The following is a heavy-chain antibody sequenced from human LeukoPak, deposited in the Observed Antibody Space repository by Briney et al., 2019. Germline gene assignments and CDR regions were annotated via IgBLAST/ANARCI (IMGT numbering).Heavy chain of an antibody. CDR2: MNPNSGNT. J-gene: IGHJ6*03. D-gene: IGHD3-10*01. CDR3: AIRYGSGEKYYYYYYMDV. V-gene: IGHV1-8*01. CDR1: GYTFTSYD. Sequence: ASVRVSCKASGYTFTSYDINWVRQATGQGLEWMGWMNPNSGNTGYAQKFQGRVTMTRNTSISTAYMELSSLRSEDTAVYYCAIRYGSGEKYYYYYYMDVWGKGTAVTVSS.